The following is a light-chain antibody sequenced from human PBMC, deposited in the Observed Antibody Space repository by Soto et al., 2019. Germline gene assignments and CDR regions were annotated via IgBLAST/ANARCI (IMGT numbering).Light chain of an antibody. CDR2: GAS. CDR1: QSVSSN. V-gene: IGKV3-15*01. J-gene: IGKJ2*01. CDR3: QQYNNLPPYT. Sequence: EIVMTQSPATLSVSPGERATLSCRASQSVSSNLAWYQQKPGQAPRLLIYGASTRATGIPARLGGSRSRTEFTHSISSLKSEDFAVYYCQQYNNLPPYTFGQGTKLEIK.